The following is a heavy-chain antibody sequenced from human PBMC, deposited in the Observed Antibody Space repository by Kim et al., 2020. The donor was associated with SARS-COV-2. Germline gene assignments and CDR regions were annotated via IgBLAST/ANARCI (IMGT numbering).Heavy chain of an antibody. Sequence: ASVKVSCKASGYTFTGYYMHWVRQAPGQGLEWMGRINPNSGGTNYAQKFQGRVTMTRDTSISTAYMELSRLRSDDTAVYYCARDFGRYYYDSSGYYANWFDPWGQGTLVTVSS. CDR1: GYTFTGYY. D-gene: IGHD3-22*01. CDR3: ARDFGRYYYDSSGYYANWFDP. V-gene: IGHV1-2*06. CDR2: INPNSGGT. J-gene: IGHJ5*02.